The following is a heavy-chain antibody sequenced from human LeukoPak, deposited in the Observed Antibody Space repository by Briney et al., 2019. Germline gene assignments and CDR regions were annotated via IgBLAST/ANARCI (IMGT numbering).Heavy chain of an antibody. J-gene: IGHJ6*03. CDR3: ARERGSGTSSRSGYYYYMDV. Sequence: SVKVSCKASGGTFSSYAISWVRQAPGQGLEWMGGIIPIFGTANYAQKFQGRVTITADESTSTAYMELSSLRSEDTAVYYCARERGSGTSSRSGYYYYMDVWGKGTTVTVSS. V-gene: IGHV1-69*13. D-gene: IGHD3-10*01. CDR2: IIPIFGTA. CDR1: GGTFSSYA.